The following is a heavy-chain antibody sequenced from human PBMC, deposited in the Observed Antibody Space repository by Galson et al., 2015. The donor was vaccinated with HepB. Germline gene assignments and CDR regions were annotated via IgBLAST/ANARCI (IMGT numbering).Heavy chain of an antibody. J-gene: IGHJ6*04. CDR2: INRDGTGT. V-gene: IGHV3-74*01. D-gene: IGHD1-26*01. CDR1: EFIFSNYW. Sequence: SLRLSCAASEFIFSNYWMHWVRQAPGKGLVWVSRINRDGTGTTYADSVRGRFTISRGNAKNTLDLQMNSLRADDTAVYYCARAGSGSSSGGVDVWGEGTTVTVSS. CDR3: ARAGSGSSSGGVDV.